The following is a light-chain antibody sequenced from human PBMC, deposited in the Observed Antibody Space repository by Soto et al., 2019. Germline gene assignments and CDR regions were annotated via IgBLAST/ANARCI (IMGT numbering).Light chain of an antibody. CDR3: SSYTSSGTLEVV. V-gene: IGLV2-14*01. CDR2: EIS. Sequence: QSVLTQPASVSGSPGQSITISCTGTSSDFGGYNYVSWYQQHPGRAPKLMIYEISNRPSGVSNRFSGSKSGDTASLTISGLQAEDEAVYYCSSYTSSGTLEVVFGGGTKVTVL. J-gene: IGLJ3*02. CDR1: SSDFGGYNY.